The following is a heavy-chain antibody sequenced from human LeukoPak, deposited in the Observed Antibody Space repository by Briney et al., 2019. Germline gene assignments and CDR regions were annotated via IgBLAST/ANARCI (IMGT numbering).Heavy chain of an antibody. CDR3: AKDGLRYFDWLLSYFDH. V-gene: IGHV3-30*18. D-gene: IGHD3-9*01. Sequence: GGSLRLSCAASGFTISSYGMHWVRQAPGKGLEWVAVISYDGSNKYYADSVKGRFTISRDNSKNTLYLQMNSLRAEDTAVYYWAKDGLRYFDWLLSYFDHWGQGTLVTVSS. CDR2: ISYDGSNK. CDR1: GFTISSYG. J-gene: IGHJ4*02.